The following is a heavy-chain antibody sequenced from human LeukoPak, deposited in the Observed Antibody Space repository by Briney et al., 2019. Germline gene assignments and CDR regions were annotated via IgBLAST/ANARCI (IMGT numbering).Heavy chain of an antibody. CDR3: ARTLSPRIVGARGHYFDY. V-gene: IGHV3-48*03. J-gene: IGHJ4*02. D-gene: IGHD1-26*01. CDR1: AFTFSTSE. CDR2: ISASGSTI. Sequence: PGGSLRLSXAASAFTFSTSEMNWVRQAPGKGLEWVSYISASGSTIYYADSVRGRFTISRDNAKNSLYLRMNSLRAEDTAIYYCARTLSPRIVGARGHYFDYWGQGTLVTVSS.